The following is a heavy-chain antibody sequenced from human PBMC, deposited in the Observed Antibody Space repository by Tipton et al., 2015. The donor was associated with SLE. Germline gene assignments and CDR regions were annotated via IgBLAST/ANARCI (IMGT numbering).Heavy chain of an antibody. CDR1: GYTFTSYD. CDR3: ARVPYWSGGSYYPKKDY. Sequence: QSGAEVKKPGASVKVSCKASGYTFTSYDINWVRQATGQGLEWMGWMNPNSGNTGYAQKFQGRVTMTRNTSISTAYMELSSLRSEYTAVYYCARVPYWSGGSYYPKKDYGGQGTLDTVAS. V-gene: IGHV1-8*01. CDR2: MNPNSGNT. D-gene: IGHD2-15*01. J-gene: IGHJ4*02.